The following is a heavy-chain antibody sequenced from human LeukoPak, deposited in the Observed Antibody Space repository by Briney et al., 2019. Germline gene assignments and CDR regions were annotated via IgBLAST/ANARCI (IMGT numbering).Heavy chain of an antibody. CDR2: ISAYNGNT. J-gene: IGHJ6*02. Sequence: ASVKXSXKXSXXXXTXYGISWVRQAPGQXLEWMGWISAYNGNTNYAQKLQGRVTMTTDTSTSTAYMELRSLRSDDTAVYYCARDFYGDPLYYYYGMDVWGQGTTVTVSS. CDR1: XXXXTXYG. D-gene: IGHD4-17*01. V-gene: IGHV1-18*01. CDR3: ARDFYGDPLYYYYGMDV.